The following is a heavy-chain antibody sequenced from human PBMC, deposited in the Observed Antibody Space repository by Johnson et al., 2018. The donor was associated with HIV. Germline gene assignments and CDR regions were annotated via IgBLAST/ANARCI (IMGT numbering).Heavy chain of an antibody. J-gene: IGHJ3*02. CDR3: ARRLWFRNLYDAFDI. Sequence: VQLVESGGGVVQPGGSLRLSCAASGFTFSSYWMSWVRQAPGKGLEWVANIKQDGSEKYYVDSVKGRFTISRDTAKNTLYLQMNNLRPEDTALYYCARRLWFRNLYDAFDIWGQGTMVTVSS. CDR1: GFTFSSYW. V-gene: IGHV3-7*04. D-gene: IGHD3-10*01. CDR2: IKQDGSEK.